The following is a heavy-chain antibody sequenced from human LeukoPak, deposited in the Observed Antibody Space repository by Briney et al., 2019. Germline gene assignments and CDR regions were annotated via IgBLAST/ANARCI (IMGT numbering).Heavy chain of an antibody. J-gene: IGHJ4*02. CDR1: GFTFSSYS. D-gene: IGHD5-18*01. Sequence: PGGSLRLSCAASGFTFSSYSMNWVRQAPGKGLEWVAVISYDGRQNYYADSVKGRFTISRVNSKNTLYVQMSSLRAEDTAVYFCAKADMDTACFDYWGQGALVTVSS. CDR2: ISYDGRQN. V-gene: IGHV3-30*18. CDR3: AKADMDTACFDY.